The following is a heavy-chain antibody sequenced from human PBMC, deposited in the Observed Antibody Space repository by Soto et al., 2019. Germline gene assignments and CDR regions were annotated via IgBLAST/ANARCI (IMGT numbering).Heavy chain of an antibody. CDR3: AKTLDPPMVREIFWKGMDV. J-gene: IGHJ6*02. CDR2: ISYDGSNK. D-gene: IGHD3-10*01. CDR1: GFTFSSYG. V-gene: IGHV3-30*18. Sequence: GGSLRLSCAASGFTFSSYGMHWVRQAPGKGLEWVAVISYDGSNKYYADSVKGRFTISRDNSKNTLYLQMNSLRAEDTAVYYCAKTLDPPMVREIFWKGMDVWGQGTTVTVSS.